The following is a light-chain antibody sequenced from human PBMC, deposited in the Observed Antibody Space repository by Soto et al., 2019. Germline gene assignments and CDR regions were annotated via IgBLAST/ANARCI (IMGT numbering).Light chain of an antibody. CDR3: VAWDDSLSAYV. J-gene: IGLJ1*01. CDR1: SSNIGRDY. Sequence: QSVLTQPPSVSGTPGQRVNISCSGSSSNIGRDYVYWYQQFPGTAPKLLIYRGNQRPSGVPDRFSGSKSGTSASLDISGLRSDDESDYYCVAWDDSLSAYVFGAGTKLTVL. CDR2: RGN. V-gene: IGLV1-47*01.